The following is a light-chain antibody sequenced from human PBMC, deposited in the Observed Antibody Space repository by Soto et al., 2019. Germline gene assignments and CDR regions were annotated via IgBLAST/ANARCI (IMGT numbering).Light chain of an antibody. CDR1: SSDIGRDP. CDR3: SSYAGSSNV. J-gene: IGLJ1*01. V-gene: IGLV1-44*01. Sequence: QSVLTQPPSASGTPGQRVSISCSGSSSDIGRDPVNWYQQLPGTAPKLLIYDNNQRPSGVPDRFSGSKSGTSASLAISGLQAEDEADYYCSSYAGSSNVFGTGTKVTVL. CDR2: DNN.